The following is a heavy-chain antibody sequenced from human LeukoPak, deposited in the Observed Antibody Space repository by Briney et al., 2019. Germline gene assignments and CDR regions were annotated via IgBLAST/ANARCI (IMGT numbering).Heavy chain of an antibody. CDR1: GFTFSSYA. CDR2: ISYDGSNK. J-gene: IGHJ4*02. CDR3: ARDRVWLLNIYFDY. D-gene: IGHD3-22*01. Sequence: GGSLRLSCAASGFTFSSYAMHWVRQAPGKGLEWVAVISYDGSNKYYADSVKGRFTISRDNSKNTLYLQMNSLRAEDTAVYYCARDRVWLLNIYFDYWGQGTLVTVSS. V-gene: IGHV3-30-3*01.